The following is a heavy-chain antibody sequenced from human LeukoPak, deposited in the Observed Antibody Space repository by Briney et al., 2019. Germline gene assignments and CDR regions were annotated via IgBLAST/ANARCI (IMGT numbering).Heavy chain of an antibody. CDR1: GGSISSSSYY. V-gene: IGHV4-39*07. CDR3: ATSNDAKIAHFDH. D-gene: IGHD2-21*01. Sequence: SETLSLTCTVSGGSISSSSYYWGWIRQPPGKGLEWIGTIYYSRSTYYNPSLKSRVTISVDTSKNQFSLKLSSVTAADTAVYYCATSNDAKIAHFDHWGQGAPVTVSS. CDR2: IYYSRST. J-gene: IGHJ4*02.